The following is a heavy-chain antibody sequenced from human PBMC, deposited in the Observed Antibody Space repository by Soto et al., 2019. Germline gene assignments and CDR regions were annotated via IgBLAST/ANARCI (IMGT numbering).Heavy chain of an antibody. CDR2: IYWDDDK. CDR1: GFSLSTSGVG. D-gene: IGHD1-20*01. CDR3: AHINSLYYYYGMDV. Sequence: QITLKESGPTLVKPTQTLTLTCTFSGFSLSTSGVGVGWIRQPPGKALEWLALIYWDDDKRYSPSLKSRLTITKDTSKNQGVLTMTNMDPVDTATYYWAHINSLYYYYGMDVWGQGTTVTVSS. J-gene: IGHJ6*02. V-gene: IGHV2-5*02.